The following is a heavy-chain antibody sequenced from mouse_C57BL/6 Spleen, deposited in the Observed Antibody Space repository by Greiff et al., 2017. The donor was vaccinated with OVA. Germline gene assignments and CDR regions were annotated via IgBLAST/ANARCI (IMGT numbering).Heavy chain of an antibody. Sequence: EVHLVESGAGLVKPGGSLKLSCAASGFTFSSYAMSWVRQTPEKRLEWVAYISSGGDYIYYADTVKGRFTISRDNARNTLYLQMSSLKSEDTAMYYCTSHYYYGSSLYWYFDVWGTGTTVTVSS. J-gene: IGHJ1*03. CDR1: GFTFSSYA. CDR3: TSHYYYGSSLYWYFDV. D-gene: IGHD1-1*01. V-gene: IGHV5-9-1*02. CDR2: ISSGGDYI.